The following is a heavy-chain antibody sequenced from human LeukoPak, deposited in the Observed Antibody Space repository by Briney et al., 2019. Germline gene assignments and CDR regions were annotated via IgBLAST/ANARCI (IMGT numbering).Heavy chain of an antibody. V-gene: IGHV1-3*01. Sequence: ASVKVSCKASGYTFITYAMHWVRQVPGQSLEWMGWITAGNGNTKYSQKFQDRVTISSDTSASTAYMELSSLRSEDTAVYYCATGGRLLYFDYWGQGALVTVSS. J-gene: IGHJ4*02. D-gene: IGHD2-15*01. CDR2: ITAGNGNT. CDR3: ATGGRLLYFDY. CDR1: GYTFITYA.